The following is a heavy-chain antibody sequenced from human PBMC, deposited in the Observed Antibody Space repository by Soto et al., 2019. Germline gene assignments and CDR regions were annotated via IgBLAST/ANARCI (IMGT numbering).Heavy chain of an antibody. D-gene: IGHD2-21*01. J-gene: IGHJ5*02. CDR2: TIPIFATT. Sequence: HLVQSGPEVKKPGSSVKVSCKISTGTFTSYGINWVRQVPGQGLEWMGATIPIFATTNYAQKFQDRGTITADDSTGTSYLELRCLTSDASALYYCARTLFYFESRGHCPFDPWGQGTLVTVSS. CDR3: ARTLFYFESRGHCPFDP. CDR1: TGTFTSYG. V-gene: IGHV1-69*01.